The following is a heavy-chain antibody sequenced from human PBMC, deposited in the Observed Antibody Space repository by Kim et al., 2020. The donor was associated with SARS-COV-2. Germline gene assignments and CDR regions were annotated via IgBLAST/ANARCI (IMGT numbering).Heavy chain of an antibody. CDR1: GFTFSTFG. V-gene: IGHV3-33*06. J-gene: IGHJ3*02. Sequence: GGSLRLSCVASGFTFSTFGMHWVRQAPGKGLEWVALIWYDGSNKYYADSVKGRFTVSRDDSKNTLYLQMNSLRAEDTAVYYCAKDLPSGHDAFDIWGRGTMVTVSS. D-gene: IGHD1-26*01. CDR3: AKDLPSGHDAFDI. CDR2: IWYDGSNK.